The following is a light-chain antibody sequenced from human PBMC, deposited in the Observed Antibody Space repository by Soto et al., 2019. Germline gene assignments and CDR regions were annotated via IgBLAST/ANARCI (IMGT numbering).Light chain of an antibody. Sequence: DIQMTQSPSSLSSSLGDRVTITWRASQTITSDLNWYQKKPGKAPKLLLFAASNLQSGVPSRFSGSGSGTDLTFTISSLQPEDFATYYCQQTYSTPGWTFGQGTKVDI. CDR1: QTITSD. CDR2: AAS. J-gene: IGKJ1*01. V-gene: IGKV1-39*01. CDR3: QQTYSTPGWT.